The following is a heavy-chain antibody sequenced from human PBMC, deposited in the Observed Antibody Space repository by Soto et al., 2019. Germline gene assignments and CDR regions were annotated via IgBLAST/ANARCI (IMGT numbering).Heavy chain of an antibody. CDR1: GYTFTDYY. Sequence: ASVKVSCKASGYTFTDYYMHWVRQAPGQGLEWMGWINPNSGGTNYAQKFQGWVTMTRDTSISTAYMELSRLRSDDTAVYYCARGVYDFWSGSNDWFDPWGQGTLVTVSS. V-gene: IGHV1-2*04. D-gene: IGHD3-3*01. J-gene: IGHJ5*02. CDR3: ARGVYDFWSGSNDWFDP. CDR2: INPNSGGT.